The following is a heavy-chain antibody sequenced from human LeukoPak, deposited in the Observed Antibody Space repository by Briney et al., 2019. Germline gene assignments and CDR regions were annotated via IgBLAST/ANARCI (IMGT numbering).Heavy chain of an antibody. D-gene: IGHD2-15*01. CDR2: FYNSGST. V-gene: IGHV4-4*07. CDR1: GGSISNYY. Sequence: PSETLSLTCTVSGGSISNYYWSWIRQPAGKGLEWIGRFYNSGSTNCNPSLKSRVTISVDPSKNQFSLKLTSVTAADTAVYYCATAKGGYCSGDSCYTDHTWFDPWGQGTLVTVSS. J-gene: IGHJ5*02. CDR3: ATAKGGYCSGDSCYTDHTWFDP.